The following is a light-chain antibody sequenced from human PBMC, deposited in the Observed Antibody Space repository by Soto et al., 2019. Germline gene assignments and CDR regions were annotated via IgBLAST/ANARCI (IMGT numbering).Light chain of an antibody. CDR1: SSDDGGYNY. CDR2: EVS. CDR3: SSYTSSSTYYV. V-gene: IGLV2-14*01. J-gene: IGLJ1*01. Sequence: QSALTQPASVSGSPGQSITISCTGTSSDDGGYNYVSWYQQHPGKAPKFMIYEVSTRPSGVSNRFSGSKSGNTASLTISGLQAEDEADYYCSSYTSSSTYYVFGTGTKVTVL.